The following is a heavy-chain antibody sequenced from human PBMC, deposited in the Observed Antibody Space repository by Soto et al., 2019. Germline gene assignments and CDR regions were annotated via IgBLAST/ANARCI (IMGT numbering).Heavy chain of an antibody. Sequence: PGGSLRLSCTTSGFTFADYAMSWFRQAPGKGLEWLGFIRSNPYGATTEYAASVEGRFVISRDDSKSIAYLQMKSLKTEDTAVYYCTRDFPPRDILTGYGYYFDNWGQGTLVTVSS. V-gene: IGHV3-49*03. J-gene: IGHJ4*02. D-gene: IGHD3-9*01. CDR2: IRSNPYGATT. CDR3: TRDFPPRDILTGYGYYFDN. CDR1: GFTFADYA.